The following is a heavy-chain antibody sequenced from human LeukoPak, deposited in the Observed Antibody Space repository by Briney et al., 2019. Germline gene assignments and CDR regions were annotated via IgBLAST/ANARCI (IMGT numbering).Heavy chain of an antibody. J-gene: IGHJ4*02. D-gene: IGHD4-23*01. CDR3: AKDRGNSYYFDY. CDR1: GFTFSSYG. Sequence: GRSLRLSCAASGFTFSSYGMHWVRQAPGKGLEWVAVISYDGSNKYYADSVKGRFTISRDNSKNTLYLQMNSRRAEDTAVYYCAKDRGNSYYFDYWGQGTLVTVSS. V-gene: IGHV3-30*18. CDR2: ISYDGSNK.